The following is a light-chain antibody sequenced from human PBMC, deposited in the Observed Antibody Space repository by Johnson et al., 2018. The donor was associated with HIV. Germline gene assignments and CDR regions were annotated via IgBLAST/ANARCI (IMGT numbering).Light chain of an antibody. J-gene: IGLJ1*01. CDR2: ENN. CDR3: GTWDSSLSYNYC. CDR1: SSNIGNNY. V-gene: IGLV1-51*02. Sequence: QSVLTQPPSVSAAPGQKVTISCSGSSSNIGNNYVSWYQQLPGTAPKLLIYENNKRPSGIPDRFSGSKSGTSATLGITGLQTGDEADYYCGTWDSSLSYNYCFGPGTKVTGL.